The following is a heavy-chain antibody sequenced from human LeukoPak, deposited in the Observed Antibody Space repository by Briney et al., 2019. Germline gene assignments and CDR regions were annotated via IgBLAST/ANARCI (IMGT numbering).Heavy chain of an antibody. CDR3: AKDVAPDSGWDLDY. CDR2: IYISGAKI. V-gene: IGHV3-23*01. Sequence: SGRSLRLSCAVSGLTFSTYSITWVRQGPGKGMEWDSSIYISGAKIFYADSVKGRFTISRDNSKNMLYLQMNSLRVEDTAVYYCAKDVAPDSGWDLDYWGQGTLVTVSS. CDR1: GLTFSTYS. J-gene: IGHJ4*02. D-gene: IGHD6-19*01.